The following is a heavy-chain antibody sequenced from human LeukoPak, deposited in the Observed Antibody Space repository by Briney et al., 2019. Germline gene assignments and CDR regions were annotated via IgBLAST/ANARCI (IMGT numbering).Heavy chain of an antibody. J-gene: IGHJ2*01. Sequence: ASVKVSCKASGYTFTGYYMHWVRQAPGQGLEWMGWINPNSGGTNYAQKFQGRVTMTRDTSISTAYMELSRLRSDDTAVYYCARGAIPYYYDSSGYYHWYFDLWGRGTLVTVSS. CDR2: INPNSGGT. D-gene: IGHD3-22*01. V-gene: IGHV1-2*02. CDR1: GYTFTGYY. CDR3: ARGAIPYYYDSSGYYHWYFDL.